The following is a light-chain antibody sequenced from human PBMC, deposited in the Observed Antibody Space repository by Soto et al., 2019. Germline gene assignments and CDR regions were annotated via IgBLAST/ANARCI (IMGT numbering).Light chain of an antibody. CDR1: SFGSGS. CDR3: QVWDSSSDSVL. J-gene: IGLJ2*01. CDR2: SET. Sequence: SYELTQPPSVSVDPGKTARISCGGYSFGSGSVHWYQQRPGQAPVLVIYSETDRPSGIPDRFAGSSSGNTATLTIFRVEVGDEADYYCQVWDSSSDSVLFGGGTKLTVL. V-gene: IGLV3-21*04.